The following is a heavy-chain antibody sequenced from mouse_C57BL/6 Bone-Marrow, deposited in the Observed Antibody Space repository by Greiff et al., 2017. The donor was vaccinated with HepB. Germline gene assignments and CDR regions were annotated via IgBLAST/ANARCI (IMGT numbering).Heavy chain of an antibody. Sequence: DVKLVESGGGLVQPGGSLKLSCAASGFTFSDYYMYWVRQTPEKRLEWVAYISNGGGSTYYPDTVKGRFTISRDNAKNTLYLQMSRLKSEDTAMYYCARRGLRRPLYAMDYWGQGTSVTVSS. J-gene: IGHJ4*01. D-gene: IGHD2-4*01. CDR1: GFTFSDYY. V-gene: IGHV5-12*01. CDR2: ISNGGGST. CDR3: ARRGLRRPLYAMDY.